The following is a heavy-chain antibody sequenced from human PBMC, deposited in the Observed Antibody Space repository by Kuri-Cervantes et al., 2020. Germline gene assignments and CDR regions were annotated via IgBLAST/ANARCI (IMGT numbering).Heavy chain of an antibody. CDR3: ARDRFSSGWIYYYYYYMDV. V-gene: IGHV1-69*05. D-gene: IGHD6-19*01. CDR1: GYTFTNYY. CDR2: IIPIFGTA. J-gene: IGHJ6*03. Sequence: SVKVSCKASGYTFTNYYMHWVRQAPGQGLEWMGGIIPIFGTANYAQKFQGRVTITTDESTSTAYMELRSLRSDDTAVYYCARDRFSSGWIYYYYYYMDVWGKGTTVTVSS.